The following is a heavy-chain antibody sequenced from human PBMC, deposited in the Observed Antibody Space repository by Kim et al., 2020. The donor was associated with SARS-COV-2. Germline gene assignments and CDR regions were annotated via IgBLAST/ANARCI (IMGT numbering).Heavy chain of an antibody. CDR2: IYPGDSDT. J-gene: IGHJ2*01. Sequence: GESLKISCKGSGYSFTSYWIGWVRQMPGKGLEWMGIIYPGDSDTRYSPSFQGKVTISADKSISTAYLQWSSLKASDTAMYYCARHGLRCSGGSCPWYFDLWGRGTLVTVSS. CDR3: ARHGLRCSGGSCPWYFDL. D-gene: IGHD2-15*01. CDR1: GYSFTSYW. V-gene: IGHV5-51*01.